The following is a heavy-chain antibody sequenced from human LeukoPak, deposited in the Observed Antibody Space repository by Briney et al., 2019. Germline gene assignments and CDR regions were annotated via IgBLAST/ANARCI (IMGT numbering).Heavy chain of an antibody. D-gene: IGHD5-12*01. CDR1: GYSFANYW. CDR3: AGRYSGYDYYFDY. CDR2: IYPGDSDT. V-gene: IGHV5-51*01. Sequence: GESLKISCKGSGYSFANYWIAWVRQMPGKGLECMGIIYPGDSDTRYSPSFQGQVTISADMSISTAYLQWSSLKASDTAMYYCAGRYSGYDYYFDYWGQGTLVTVSS. J-gene: IGHJ4*02.